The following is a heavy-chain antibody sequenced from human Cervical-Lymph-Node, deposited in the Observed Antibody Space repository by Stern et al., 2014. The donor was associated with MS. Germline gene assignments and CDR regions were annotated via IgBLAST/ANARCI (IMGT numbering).Heavy chain of an antibody. CDR1: AGSISTDGYY. D-gene: IGHD6-13*01. J-gene: IGHJ4*02. CDR2: IYCSGST. Sequence: QVQLQASGPGVAKPSQTLSLTCTVSAGSISTDGYYWTRIRQHPEKGLVWLGYIYCSGSTYYNPSLKSRVTMSLDTSKNQFSLNLSSVTAADTAIYYYARDDRGSSWYRFDFWGQGTLVTVSS. V-gene: IGHV4-31*03. CDR3: ARDDRGSSWYRFDF.